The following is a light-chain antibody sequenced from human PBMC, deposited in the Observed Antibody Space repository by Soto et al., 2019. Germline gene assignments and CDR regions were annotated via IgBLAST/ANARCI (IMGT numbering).Light chain of an antibody. Sequence: QSALTQPASVSGSPGQSIAISCNGTSSDIGTYDYVSWYQQHPGKAPKLMLFDVNHRPSGVSDRFFGSKSGNTASLTISRLQAEDEADYYCSSYTTSSSVIFGGGTKLTVL. J-gene: IGLJ2*01. V-gene: IGLV2-14*03. CDR2: DVN. CDR1: SSDIGTYDY. CDR3: SSYTTSSSVI.